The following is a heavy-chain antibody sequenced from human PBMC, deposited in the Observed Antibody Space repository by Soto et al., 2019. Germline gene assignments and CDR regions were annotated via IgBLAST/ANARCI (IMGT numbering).Heavy chain of an antibody. CDR3: AADLGPAYDSNNWFDP. CDR1: GFIFSHAW. J-gene: IGHJ5*02. Sequence: EVQLVESGGYLVKPGGSLRLSCAASGFIFSHAWFHWVRQPPGKGLELVGRVKNNGGATDYAASVKGRFTISRDDSKDTVYLQMSSLRTDDTAIYYCAADLGPAYDSNNWFDPWGQGTLVIVSS. CDR2: VKNNGGAT. V-gene: IGHV3-15*07. D-gene: IGHD2-21*01.